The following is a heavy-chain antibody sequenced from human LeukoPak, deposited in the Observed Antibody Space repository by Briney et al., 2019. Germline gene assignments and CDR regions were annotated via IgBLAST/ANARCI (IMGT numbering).Heavy chain of an antibody. CDR3: ARGGYDYIWGSYRKDAFDI. Sequence: PSETLSLTCTVSGGSISSYYWSWIRQPAGKGLEWIGRIYTSGSTNYNPSLKSRVTMSVDTSKNQFSLKLSSVTAADTAVDYWARGGYDYIWGSYRKDAFDIWGQGTMVTVSS. CDR2: IYTSGST. CDR1: GGSISSYY. J-gene: IGHJ3*02. D-gene: IGHD3-16*02. V-gene: IGHV4-4*07.